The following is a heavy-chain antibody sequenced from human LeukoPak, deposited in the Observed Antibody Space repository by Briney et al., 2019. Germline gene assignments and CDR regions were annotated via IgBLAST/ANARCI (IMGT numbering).Heavy chain of an antibody. J-gene: IGHJ4*02. Sequence: GGSLRLSCAASGFTFSSYWMSWVRQAPGKGLEWVSVIYSGGSTYYADSVKGRFTISRDNSKNTLYLQMNSLRAEDTAVYYCARFNWNDGEDYWGQGTLVTVSS. CDR1: GFTFSSYW. CDR2: IYSGGST. V-gene: IGHV3-53*01. CDR3: ARFNWNDGEDY. D-gene: IGHD1-20*01.